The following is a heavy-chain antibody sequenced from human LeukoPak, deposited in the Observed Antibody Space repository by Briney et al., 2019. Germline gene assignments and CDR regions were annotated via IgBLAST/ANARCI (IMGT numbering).Heavy chain of an antibody. V-gene: IGHV3-23*01. CDR3: AKDRVYYGSGSYYY. CDR1: GFTFNLYA. J-gene: IGHJ4*02. D-gene: IGHD3-10*01. CDR2: ITGSGGST. Sequence: GGSLRLSCTASGFTFNLYAMTWVRQAPGKGLEWVSAITGSGGSTYYADSVKGRFTISRDNSKNTVYLQMNSLRVDDTAVYYCAKDRVYYGSGSYYYWGQGTLVTVSS.